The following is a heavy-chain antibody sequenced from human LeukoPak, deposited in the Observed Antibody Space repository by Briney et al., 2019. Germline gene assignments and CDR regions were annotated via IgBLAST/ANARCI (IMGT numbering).Heavy chain of an antibody. CDR1: GYTFTSYG. V-gene: IGHV1-18*01. CDR2: ISAYNGNT. D-gene: IGHD3-22*01. Sequence: GASVKVSCKASGYTFTSYGISWVRQAPGQGLEWMGWISAYNGNTNYAQKLQGRVTMTTDTSTSTAYMELRSLRSDDTAVYYCARAGGSGYYDSSGYYPHAFDIWGQGTMATVSS. CDR3: ARAGGSGYYDSSGYYPHAFDI. J-gene: IGHJ3*02.